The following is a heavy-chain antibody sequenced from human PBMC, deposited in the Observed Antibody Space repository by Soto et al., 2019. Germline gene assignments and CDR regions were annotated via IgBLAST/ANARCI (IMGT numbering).Heavy chain of an antibody. CDR3: AKYRGNIAVAGLGAFDI. CDR2: ISYDGSNK. J-gene: IGHJ3*02. CDR1: GFTFGSFG. V-gene: IGHV3-30*18. D-gene: IGHD6-19*01. Sequence: GGSLRLSCAASGFTFGSFGMHWVRQAQGKGLEWVAVISYDGSNKYYADSVKGRFTISRDNSKNTLYLQMNSLRAEDTAVYYCAKYRGNIAVAGLGAFDIWGQGTMVTVSS.